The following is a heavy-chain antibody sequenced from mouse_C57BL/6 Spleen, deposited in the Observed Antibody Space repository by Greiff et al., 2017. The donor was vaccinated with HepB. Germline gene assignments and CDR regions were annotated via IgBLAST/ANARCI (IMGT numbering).Heavy chain of an antibody. J-gene: IGHJ4*01. D-gene: IGHD3-2*02. CDR1: GYAFTNYL. CDR2: INPGSGGT. Sequence: QVQLQQSGAELVRPGTSVKVSCKASGYAFTNYLIEWVKQRPGQGLAWIGVINPGSGGTNYTEKFKGKATLTADKSSSTAYMQLSSLTSEDSAVDFCARQDSSGYGYAMDYWGQGTSVTVSS. V-gene: IGHV1-54*01. CDR3: ARQDSSGYGYAMDY.